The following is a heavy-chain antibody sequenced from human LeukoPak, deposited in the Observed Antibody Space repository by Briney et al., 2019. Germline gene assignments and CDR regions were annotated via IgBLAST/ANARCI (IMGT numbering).Heavy chain of an antibody. CDR1: GFTFSSYA. CDR2: ISYDGSNK. V-gene: IGHV3-30-3*01. Sequence: TGGSLRLSCAASGFTFSSYAMHWVRRAPGKGLEWVAVISYDGSNKYYADSVKGRFTISRDNSKNTLYLQMNSLRAEDTAVYYCARDRIPGGYDSGIFDYWGQGTLVTVSS. CDR3: ARDRIPGGYDSGIFDY. D-gene: IGHD5-12*01. J-gene: IGHJ4*02.